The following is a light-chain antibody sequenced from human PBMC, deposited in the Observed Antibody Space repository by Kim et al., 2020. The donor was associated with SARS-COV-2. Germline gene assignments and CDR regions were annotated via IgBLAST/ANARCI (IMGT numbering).Light chain of an antibody. CDR2: DVS. CDR1: SNDIGSYDY. CDR3: NSYTNSNTQV. Sequence: QSALTQPASVSASPGQSITISCTGTSNDIGSYDYVSWFQQHPGKAPKLMIYDVSHRPSGVSIRFSGSKSGNTASLTISGLQPDDEADYYCNSYTNSNTQVFGGGTQLTV. J-gene: IGLJ3*02. V-gene: IGLV2-14*01.